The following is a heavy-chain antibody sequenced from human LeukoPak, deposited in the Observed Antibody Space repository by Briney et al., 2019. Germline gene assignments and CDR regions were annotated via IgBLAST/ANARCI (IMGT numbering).Heavy chain of an antibody. CDR3: AKLGEFGVVRGWLGP. V-gene: IGHV1-69*13. CDR1: GYTFTGYY. CDR2: IIPIFGTA. D-gene: IGHD3-3*01. Sequence: SVKVSCKASGYTFTGYYMHWVRQAPGQGLEWMGGIIPIFGTANYAQKFQGRVTITADESTSTAYMELSSLRSEDTAVYYCAKLGEFGVVRGWLGPWGQGTLVTVSS. J-gene: IGHJ5*02.